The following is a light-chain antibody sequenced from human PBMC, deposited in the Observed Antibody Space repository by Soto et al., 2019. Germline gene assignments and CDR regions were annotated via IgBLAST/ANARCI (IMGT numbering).Light chain of an antibody. CDR2: DVS. CDR1: SSDVGGYNY. V-gene: IGLV2-14*01. Sequence: QSALTQPASVSGSPGQSITISCTGTSSDVGGYNYVSWYQQHPGKAPKLMIYDVSTRPSGVSNRFSGSKSGNTASLTISGLQAEDEADYYCSSYTSSSSYGFGPGTKVTVL. J-gene: IGLJ1*01. CDR3: SSYTSSSSYG.